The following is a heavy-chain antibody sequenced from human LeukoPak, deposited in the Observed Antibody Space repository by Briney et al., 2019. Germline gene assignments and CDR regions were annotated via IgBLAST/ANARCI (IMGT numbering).Heavy chain of an antibody. V-gene: IGHV3-66*02. CDR1: GFTVSSNY. J-gene: IGHJ6*02. Sequence: GGSLRLSCAASGFTVSSNYMSWVRQAPGKGLEWVSVIYSGGSTYYADSVKGRFTISRDNSKNTLYLQMTSLRAEDTAVYYCARDGDLGCSSTSCYINGMDVWGQGTTVTVSS. D-gene: IGHD2-2*02. CDR3: ARDGDLGCSSTSCYINGMDV. CDR2: IYSGGST.